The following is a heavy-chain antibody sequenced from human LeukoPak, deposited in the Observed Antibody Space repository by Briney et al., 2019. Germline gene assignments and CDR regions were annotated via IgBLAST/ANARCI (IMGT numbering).Heavy chain of an antibody. CDR1: GFTFSSYG. J-gene: IGHJ4*02. CDR3: AGTMTSRPWDY. V-gene: IGHV3-33*05. CDR2: ISYDGSNK. D-gene: IGHD3-22*01. Sequence: PGGSLRLSCAASGFTFSSYGMRWVRQAPGKGLEWVAVISYDGSNKYYADSVKGRFTISRDNSKNTLYLQMNSLRAEDTAVYYCAGTMTSRPWDYWGQGTLVTVSS.